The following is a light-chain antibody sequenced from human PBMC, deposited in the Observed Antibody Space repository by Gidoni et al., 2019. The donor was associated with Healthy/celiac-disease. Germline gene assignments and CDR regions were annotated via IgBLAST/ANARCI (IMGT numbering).Light chain of an antibody. V-gene: IGKV3-15*01. Sequence: EIVMTQSPATLSVSQVERATLYCRASQSGSSKLAWYQQKHGQAPRLLIYGASPRATGIPARFSGSGSGTEFTLTISSLQSEDFAVYYCQQYNNWLITFGQGTRLEIK. J-gene: IGKJ5*01. CDR3: QQYNNWLIT. CDR1: QSGSSK. CDR2: GAS.